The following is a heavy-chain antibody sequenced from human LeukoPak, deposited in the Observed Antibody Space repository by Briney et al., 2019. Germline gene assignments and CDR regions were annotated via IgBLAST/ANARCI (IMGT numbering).Heavy chain of an antibody. CDR2: IWYDGSNK. CDR1: GFTFSSYG. CDR3: ANGNVDTAMVVYY. D-gene: IGHD5-18*01. Sequence: GGSLRLSCAASGFTFSSYGMHWVRQAPGKGLEWVAVIWYDGSNKYYADSVKGRFTISRDNSKNTLYLQMNSLRAEDTAVYYCANGNVDTAMVVYYWGQGTLVTVPS. V-gene: IGHV3-33*06. J-gene: IGHJ4*02.